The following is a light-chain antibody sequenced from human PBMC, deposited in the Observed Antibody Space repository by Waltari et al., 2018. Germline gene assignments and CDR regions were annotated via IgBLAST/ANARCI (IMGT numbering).Light chain of an antibody. V-gene: IGKV3-15*01. CDR1: QSVSSN. Sequence: EIVMTQSPATLSVSPGERATLSCRASQSVSSNLAWYQQKPCQAPRLLIYGASTRATGIPARFSGSGSGTEFTLTISSMQSEDFAVYYCQQYNNWPPVTFGGGTKVEIK. CDR2: GAS. J-gene: IGKJ4*01. CDR3: QQYNNWPPVT.